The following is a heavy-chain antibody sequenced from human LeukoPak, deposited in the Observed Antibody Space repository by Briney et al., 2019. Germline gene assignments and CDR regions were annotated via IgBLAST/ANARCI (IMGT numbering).Heavy chain of an antibody. D-gene: IGHD1-7*01. CDR2: IYSGGST. Sequence: PGGSLRLSCAASGFTVSSNYMSWVRQAPGKGLEGVSVIYSGGSTYYADSVKGRFTISRDNSKNTLYLEMNSLRAEDTAVYYCARWLGGTTRGYYYYYMDVWGKGTTVTVSS. CDR3: ARWLGGTTRGYYYYYMDV. J-gene: IGHJ6*03. CDR1: GFTVSSNY. V-gene: IGHV3-66*02.